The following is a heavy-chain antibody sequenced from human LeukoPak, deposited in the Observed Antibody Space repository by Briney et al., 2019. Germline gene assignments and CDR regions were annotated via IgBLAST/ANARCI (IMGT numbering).Heavy chain of an antibody. CDR2: IYHSGST. Sequence: SETLSLTCTISGGSISSGGYYWSWIRQPPGKGLEWIGYIYHSGSTYYNPSLKSRVTISVDRSKNQFSLKLSSVTAADTAVYYCAREATVVTNGVTYNWSDPWGQGTLVTVSS. CDR1: GGSISSGGYY. D-gene: IGHD4-23*01. CDR3: AREATVVTNGVTYNWSDP. J-gene: IGHJ5*02. V-gene: IGHV4-30-2*01.